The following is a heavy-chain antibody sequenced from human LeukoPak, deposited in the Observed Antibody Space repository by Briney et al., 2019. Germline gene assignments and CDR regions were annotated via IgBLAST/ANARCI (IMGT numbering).Heavy chain of an antibody. J-gene: IGHJ4*02. D-gene: IGHD2-2*01. CDR2: ISGSGGST. CDR1: GFTFSSYA. Sequence: GGSLRLSCAASGFTFSSYAMSWVRQAPGKGLEWVSAISGSGGSTYYADSVKGRFTISRDNSKNTLYLQMNSLRAEDAAVYYCAKDEGRYCSSTSCYYWGQGTLVTVSS. CDR3: AKDEGRYCSSTSCYY. V-gene: IGHV3-23*01.